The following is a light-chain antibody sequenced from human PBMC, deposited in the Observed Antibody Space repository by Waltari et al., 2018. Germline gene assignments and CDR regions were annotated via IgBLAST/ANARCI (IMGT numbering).Light chain of an antibody. CDR1: QSVTTY. CDR2: DAS. J-gene: IGKJ4*01. V-gene: IGKV3-11*01. Sequence: IVLTHSPATLSWSPGERPPLPCTASQSVTTYLAWYQLKLGQAPRLLTYDASNRATGIPARFSGSGSGTDFTLTISNLEPEDSAVYYCQQRSKWPLTFGGGTKVEIK. CDR3: QQRSKWPLT.